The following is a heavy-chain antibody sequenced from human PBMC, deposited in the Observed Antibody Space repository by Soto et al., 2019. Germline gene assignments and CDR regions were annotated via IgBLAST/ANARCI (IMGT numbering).Heavy chain of an antibody. V-gene: IGHV4-39*01. CDR1: GGSISSSSYY. CDR3: ARQVDDILTDPAWFDP. CDR2: IYYSGST. Sequence: SETLSLTCTVSGGSISSSSYYWGWIRQPPGKGLEWIGSIYYSGSTYYNPSLKSRVTISVDTSKNQFSLKLSSVTAADTAVYYCARQVDDILTDPAWFDPWGQGTLVTVSP. D-gene: IGHD3-9*01. J-gene: IGHJ5*02.